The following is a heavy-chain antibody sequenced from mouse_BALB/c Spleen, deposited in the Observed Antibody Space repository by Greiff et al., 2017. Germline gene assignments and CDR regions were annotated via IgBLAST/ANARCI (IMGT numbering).Heavy chain of an antibody. CDR2: IDPENGDT. Sequence: VQLQQSGAELVRSGASVKLSCTASGFNIKDYYMHWVKQRPEQGLEWIGWIDPENGDTEYAPKFQGKATMTADTSSNTAYLQLSSLTSEDTAVYYCNAKGSYYAMDDWGQGTSVTVSS. CDR1: GFNIKDYY. J-gene: IGHJ4*01. CDR3: NAKGSYYAMDD. V-gene: IGHV14-4*02.